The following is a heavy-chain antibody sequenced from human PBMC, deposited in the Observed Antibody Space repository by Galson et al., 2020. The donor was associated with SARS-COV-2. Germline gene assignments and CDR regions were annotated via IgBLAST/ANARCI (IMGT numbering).Heavy chain of an antibody. D-gene: IGHD3-10*01. J-gene: IGHJ6*02. CDR2: IYTSGST. V-gene: IGHV4-4*07. CDR3: ARESSSGFGEYDYYYYGMDV. CDR1: GGSISSYY. Sequence: SETLSLTCTVSGGSISSYYWSWIRQPAGKGLEWIGRIYTSGSTNYNPSLKSRVTMSVDTSKNQFSLKLSSVTAADTAVYYCARESSSGFGEYDYYYYGMDVWGQGTTVTVSS.